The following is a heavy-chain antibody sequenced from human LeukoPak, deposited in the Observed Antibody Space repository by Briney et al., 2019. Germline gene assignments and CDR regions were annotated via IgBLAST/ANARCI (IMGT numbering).Heavy chain of an antibody. D-gene: IGHD4-17*01. J-gene: IGHJ4*02. CDR2: ISGSGGST. CDR1: GFTFSSYA. Sequence: RAGGSLRLSCAASGFTFSSYAMSWVRQAPGKGLEWVSAISGSGGSTYYADSVKGRFTISRDNSKNTLYLQMNSLRAEDTAVYYCAKDRDYDYGEIVPFYDYWGQGTLVTVSS. V-gene: IGHV3-23*01. CDR3: AKDRDYDYGEIVPFYDY.